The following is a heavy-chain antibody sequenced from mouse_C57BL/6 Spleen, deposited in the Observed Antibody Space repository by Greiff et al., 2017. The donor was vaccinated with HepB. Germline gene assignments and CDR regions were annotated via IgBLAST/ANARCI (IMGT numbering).Heavy chain of an antibody. D-gene: IGHD1-1*01. CDR3: ARDAYYYGSSNYFDY. Sequence: QVQLQQSGAELVKPGASVKLSCKASGYTFTSYWMHWVKQRPGQGLEWIGMIHPNSGSTNYNEKFKSKATLTVDKSSSTAYMQLSSLTSEDSAVYYCARDAYYYGSSNYFDYWGQGTTLTVSS. CDR2: IHPNSGST. V-gene: IGHV1-64*01. J-gene: IGHJ2*01. CDR1: GYTFTSYW.